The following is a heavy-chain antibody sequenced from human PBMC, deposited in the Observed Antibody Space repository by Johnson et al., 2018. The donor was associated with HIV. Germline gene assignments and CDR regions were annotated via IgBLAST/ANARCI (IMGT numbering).Heavy chain of an antibody. CDR1: GFTFTSYG. V-gene: IGHV3-NL1*01. CDR3: ARGQGGAIPHDAFDI. CDR2: LNSGGGT. Sequence: QMQLVESGGGVVQPGGSLRLSCAASGFTFTSYGMHWVRQAPGKGLEWVSVLNSGGGTYFADSVTGRFTISRDNPKNTLYLQMNSLRAEDMAVYYCARGQGGAIPHDAFDIWGQGTMVTVSS. J-gene: IGHJ3*02. D-gene: IGHD3-16*01.